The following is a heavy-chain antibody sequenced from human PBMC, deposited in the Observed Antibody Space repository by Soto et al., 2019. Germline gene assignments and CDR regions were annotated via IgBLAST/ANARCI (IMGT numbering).Heavy chain of an antibody. CDR3: ARDSPYDAFDI. Sequence: QVQLVQSGTEVKKPGSSVKVSCKASGGTFSTYAVHWVRQAPGQGPEWMGGISPMFGTANYAHKVQGRVTITADKSTSTAYMELSSLRSEDTAVYYCARDSPYDAFDIWGQGTMVTVSS. CDR2: ISPMFGTA. V-gene: IGHV1-69*06. CDR1: GGTFSTYA. J-gene: IGHJ3*02.